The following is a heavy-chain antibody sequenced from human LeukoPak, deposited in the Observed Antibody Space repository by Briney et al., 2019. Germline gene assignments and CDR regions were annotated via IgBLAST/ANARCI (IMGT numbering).Heavy chain of an antibody. Sequence: SVNVSCKASGGTFSSYAISWVRQAPGQGLEWMGGIIPIFGTANYAQKFQGRVTITADESTSTAYMELSSLRSDDTAVYYCARDLREDDYGDYAVDYWGQGTLVTVSS. J-gene: IGHJ4*02. CDR2: IIPIFGTA. CDR3: ARDLREDDYGDYAVDY. CDR1: GGTFSSYA. D-gene: IGHD4-17*01. V-gene: IGHV1-69*13.